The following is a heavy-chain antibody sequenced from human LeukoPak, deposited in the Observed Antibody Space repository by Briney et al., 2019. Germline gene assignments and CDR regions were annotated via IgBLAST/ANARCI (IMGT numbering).Heavy chain of an antibody. CDR1: GYTFSNYY. D-gene: IGHD2-2*03. V-gene: IGHV1-2*02. J-gene: IGHJ4*02. CDR2: INPNSGGT. Sequence: ASVKVSCKAPGYTFSNYYMHWVRQAPGQGLEWMGWINPNSGGTNYAQKFQGRVTMTRDTSISTAYMELSSLRSEDTAVYYCARGVGYCSSTSCYPLDYWGQGTLVTVSS. CDR3: ARGVGYCSSTSCYPLDY.